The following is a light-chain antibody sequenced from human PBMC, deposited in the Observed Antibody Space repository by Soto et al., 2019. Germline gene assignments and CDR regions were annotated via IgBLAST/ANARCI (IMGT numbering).Light chain of an antibody. J-gene: IGLJ1*01. CDR3: CTYAGDSTYV. CDR1: SSDVGSYNL. V-gene: IGLV2-23*02. CDR2: EVS. Sequence: QSALTQPASVSGSPGQSITISCTGTSSDVGSYNLVSWFQQYPGKPPKLMIYEVSERPSEVSNRFSGSKSGNTASLTISGLQPEDEADYYCCTYAGDSTYVYGTGTKLTV.